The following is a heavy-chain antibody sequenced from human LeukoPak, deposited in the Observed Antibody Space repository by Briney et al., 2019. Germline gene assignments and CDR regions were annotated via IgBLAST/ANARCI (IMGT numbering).Heavy chain of an antibody. D-gene: IGHD3-10*01. V-gene: IGHV3-9*01. CDR3: AKELGHYGSGLNY. J-gene: IGHJ4*02. CDR2: ISWNSGSI. CDR1: GFTFDDYA. Sequence: GGSLRLSCAASGFTFDDYAMHWVRQAPGKGLEWVSGISWNSGSIGYADSVKGRFTISRDNAKNSLYLQMNSLRAEDTALYYCAKELGHYGSGLNYWGQGTLVTVSS.